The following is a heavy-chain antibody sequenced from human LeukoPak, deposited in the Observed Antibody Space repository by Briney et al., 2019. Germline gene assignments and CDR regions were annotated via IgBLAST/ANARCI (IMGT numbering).Heavy chain of an antibody. CDR3: ARAASGYGFHDAFDI. J-gene: IGHJ3*02. Sequence: SSETLPLTCAVSGYSISSGYYWGWIRPPPGKGLEWIGSIYHSGSTYYNPSLKSRVTISVDTSKNQFSLKLSSVTAADTAVYYCARAASGYGFHDAFDIWGQGTMVTVSS. CDR2: IYHSGST. CDR1: GYSISSGYY. V-gene: IGHV4-38-2*01. D-gene: IGHD5-18*01.